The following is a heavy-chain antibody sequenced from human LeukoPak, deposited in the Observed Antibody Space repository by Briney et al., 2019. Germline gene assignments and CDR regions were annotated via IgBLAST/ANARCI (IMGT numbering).Heavy chain of an antibody. Sequence: SETLSLTCTVSAASFSTYNWGWFRQPAGKGLEWIGHIYISGTTDYNPSLKSRVTISVDTSKNQFSLKLSSVTAADTAVYYCARENLGSSYGSYFDYWGQGTLVTVSS. J-gene: IGHJ4*02. CDR3: ARENLGSSYGSYFDY. CDR1: AASFSTYN. D-gene: IGHD3-10*01. CDR2: IYISGTT. V-gene: IGHV4-4*07.